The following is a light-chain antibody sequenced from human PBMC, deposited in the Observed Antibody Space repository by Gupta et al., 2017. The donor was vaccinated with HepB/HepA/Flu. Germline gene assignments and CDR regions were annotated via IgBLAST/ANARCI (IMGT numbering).Light chain of an antibody. CDR2: EVS. CDR1: SSDVGGYNH. Sequence: QSGMTQPPSASGSPGPSVTIPCPGPSSDVGGYNHVSWYQQHPGKAPKLMIYEVSKRPSGFPDHFSGSKSGNTASLTVSGLQADDEADYYCSSYAGSNNLIFGGGTKLTVL. CDR3: SSYAGSNNLI. V-gene: IGLV2-8*01. J-gene: IGLJ2*01.